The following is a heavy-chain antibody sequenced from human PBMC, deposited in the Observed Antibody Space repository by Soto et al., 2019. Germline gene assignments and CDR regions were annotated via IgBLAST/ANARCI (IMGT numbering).Heavy chain of an antibody. Sequence: SSETLSLTCTVSGGSISSYYWSWIRQPPGKGLEWIGYIYYSGSTNYNPSLKSRVTISVDTSKNQFSLKLSSVTAADTAVYYCASGYSLYYFDYWGQGTLVTVSS. CDR1: GGSISSYY. D-gene: IGHD5-18*01. CDR3: ASGYSLYYFDY. CDR2: IYYSGST. J-gene: IGHJ4*02. V-gene: IGHV4-59*01.